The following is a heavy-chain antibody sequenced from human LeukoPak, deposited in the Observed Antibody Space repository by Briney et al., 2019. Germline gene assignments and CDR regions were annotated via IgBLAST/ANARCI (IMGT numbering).Heavy chain of an antibody. CDR2: ISAYNGNT. CDR3: ASSRGYCSSTSCQHDY. CDR1: GYTFTSYG. V-gene: IGHV1-18*01. Sequence: ASVKVSCKASGYTFTSYGISWVRQAPGQGLEWMGWISAYNGNTNYAQKPQGRVTMTTDTSTSTAYMELRSLRSDDTAVYYCASSRGYCSSTSCQHDYWGQGTLVTVSS. J-gene: IGHJ4*02. D-gene: IGHD2-2*01.